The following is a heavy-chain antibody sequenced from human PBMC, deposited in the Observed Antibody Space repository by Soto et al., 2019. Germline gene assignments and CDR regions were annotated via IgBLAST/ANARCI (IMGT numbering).Heavy chain of an antibody. J-gene: IGHJ5*02. Sequence: ASVKVSCKASGNTFTNFGVTWVRQAPGQGLEWMGWISAYTDAPNYGQKFQGRVTMTIDTPTSTAYLDLRSLTSDDTAVYYCARVIPGAEAWFDPWGQGTLVTASS. V-gene: IGHV1-18*01. CDR3: ARVIPGAEAWFDP. CDR1: GNTFTNFG. D-gene: IGHD2-2*01. CDR2: ISAYTDAP.